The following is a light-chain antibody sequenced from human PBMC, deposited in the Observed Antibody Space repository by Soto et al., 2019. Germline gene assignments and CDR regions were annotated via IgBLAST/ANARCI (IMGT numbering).Light chain of an antibody. J-gene: IGKJ4*01. CDR3: QQYNNWPSLT. CDR2: GAS. Sequence: EIVMTQSPATLSVSPGERATLSCRASQSVSSNLAWYQQKHGQAPRLLIYGASTRATAIPARFSGGGSGTEFTLTISSLQSEDFAVYYCQQYNNWPSLTFGGGTKVEIK. V-gene: IGKV3-15*01. CDR1: QSVSSN.